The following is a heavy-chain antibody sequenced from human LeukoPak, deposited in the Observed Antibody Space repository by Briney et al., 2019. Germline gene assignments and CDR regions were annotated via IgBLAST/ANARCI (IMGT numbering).Heavy chain of an antibody. CDR3: ARVPAMIGFDY. CDR1: GFTFSSYA. J-gene: IGHJ4*02. V-gene: IGHV3-30-3*01. CDR2: ISYDGSNK. Sequence: GGSLRLSCAASGFTFSSYAMHWVRQAPGKGLEWVAVISYDGSNKYYADSVKGRFTISRDNSKNTLYLQMNSLRAEDTAVYYCARVPAMIGFDYWGQGTLVTVSS. D-gene: IGHD3-22*01.